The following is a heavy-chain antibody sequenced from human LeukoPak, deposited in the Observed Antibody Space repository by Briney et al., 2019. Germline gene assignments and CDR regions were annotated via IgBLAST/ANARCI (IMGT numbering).Heavy chain of an antibody. V-gene: IGHV1-69*05. CDR2: IIPIFGTA. J-gene: IGHJ4*02. D-gene: IGHD5-18*01. CDR1: GGTFSSYA. Sequence: SSVKVSCKASGGTFSSYAISWVRQAPGQGLEWMGRIIPIFGTANYAQKFRGRVTITTDESTSTAYMELSSLRSEDTAVYYCARDQGYSYGIGLIADYWGQGTLVTVSS. CDR3: ARDQGYSYGIGLIADY.